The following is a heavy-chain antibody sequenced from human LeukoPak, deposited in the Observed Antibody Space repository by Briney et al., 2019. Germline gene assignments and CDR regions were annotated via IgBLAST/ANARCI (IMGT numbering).Heavy chain of an antibody. CDR1: GGSISSGGYY. CDR2: IYYSGST. Sequence: PSETLSLTCTVSGGSISSGGYYWSWIRQHPGKGLEWIGYIYYSGSTYYNPSLKSRVTISVDTSMNQFSLKLSSVTAADTAVYYCARVSWGYYYYMDVWGKGTTVTVSS. J-gene: IGHJ6*03. D-gene: IGHD7-27*01. V-gene: IGHV4-31*03. CDR3: ARVSWGYYYYMDV.